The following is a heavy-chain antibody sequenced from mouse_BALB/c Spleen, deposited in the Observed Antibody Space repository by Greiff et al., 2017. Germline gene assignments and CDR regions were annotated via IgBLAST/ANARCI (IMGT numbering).Heavy chain of an antibody. V-gene: IGHV1S81*02. CDR1: GYTFTSYY. Sequence: QVHVKQSGAELVKPGASVKLSCKASGYTFTSYYMYWVKQRPGQGLEWIGEINPSNGGTNFNEKFKSKATLTVDKSSSTAYMQLSSLTSEDSAVYYCTRSSTVVPYYYAMDYWGQGTSVTVSS. D-gene: IGHD1-1*01. J-gene: IGHJ4*01. CDR2: INPSNGGT. CDR3: TRSSTVVPYYYAMDY.